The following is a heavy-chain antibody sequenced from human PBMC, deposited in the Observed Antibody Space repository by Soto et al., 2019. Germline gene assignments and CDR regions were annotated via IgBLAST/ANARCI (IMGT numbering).Heavy chain of an antibody. CDR3: ARNMDYYYGRGSGNGHGV. D-gene: IGHD3-10*02. J-gene: IGHJ6*02. V-gene: IGHV1-2*02. Sequence: QVRLVQSGAEVKEPGDSVRVSCEASGYTFTAYHIHWVRQAPGQGLEWMGWINPKFGDTGYAQDCQGMVSMTSDMSISTVYMELSRLTSDDTAIYYCARNMDYYYGRGSGNGHGVWGQGTTVTVFS. CDR2: INPKFGDT. CDR1: GYTFTAYH.